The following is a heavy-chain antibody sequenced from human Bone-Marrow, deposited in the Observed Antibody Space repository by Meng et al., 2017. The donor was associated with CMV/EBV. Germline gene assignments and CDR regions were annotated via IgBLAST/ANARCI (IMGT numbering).Heavy chain of an antibody. Sequence: SETLSLTCAVYGGSFSGYYWSWIRQPPGKGLEWIGEINHSGSTNYNPSLKSRVTISVDTSKNQFSLKLSSVTAADTAVYYCARARSSPFGQFDPWGQGTLVTVSS. D-gene: IGHD6-6*01. J-gene: IGHJ5*02. V-gene: IGHV4-34*01. CDR2: INHSGST. CDR1: GGSFSGYY. CDR3: ARARSSPFGQFDP.